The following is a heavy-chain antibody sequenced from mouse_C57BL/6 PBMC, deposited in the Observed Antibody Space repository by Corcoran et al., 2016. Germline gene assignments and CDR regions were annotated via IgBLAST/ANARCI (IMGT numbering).Heavy chain of an antibody. CDR1: GYTFTTYG. CDR2: INTYSGVP. CDR3: ARSLRRDAMDY. Sequence: QIQLVQSGPELKKPGETVKISCKASGYTFTTYGMSWVKQAPGKGLKWMGWINTYSGVPTYADDFKGRFAFSLETSVSTAYLQINNLKNEDTATYFCARSLRRDAMDYWGQGTSVTVSS. V-gene: IGHV9-3*01. J-gene: IGHJ4*01. D-gene: IGHD2-12*01.